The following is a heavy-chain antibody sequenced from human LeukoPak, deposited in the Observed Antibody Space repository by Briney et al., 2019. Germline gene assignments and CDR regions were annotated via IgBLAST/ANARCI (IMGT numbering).Heavy chain of an antibody. J-gene: IGHJ5*02. CDR2: INPNSGGT. D-gene: IGHD2-2*01. CDR3: ARELVVPAAPGEFDP. CDR1: GYTFTGYY. V-gene: IGHV1-2*02. Sequence: ASVKVSCKASGYTFTGYYVHWVRQAPGQGLEWMGWINPNSGGTNYAQKFQGRVTMTRDTSISTAYMELSRLRSDDTAVYYCARELVVPAAPGEFDPWGQGTLVTVSS.